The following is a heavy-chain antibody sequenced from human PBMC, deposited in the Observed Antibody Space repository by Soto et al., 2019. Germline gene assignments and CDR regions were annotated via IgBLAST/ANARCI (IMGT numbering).Heavy chain of an antibody. V-gene: IGHV1-69*01. CDR2: IIPIFGTA. J-gene: IGHJ2*01. CDR3: ARDLSDGYNPYWYFDR. CDR1: GGTFSSYA. Sequence: VQLVQSGAEVKKPGSSVPASCQASGGTFSSYAISGVRQSPGQGLEWMGGIIPIFGTANYAQKFQGRVTITADESTSTAYMELSSLRSEDTAVYYCARDLSDGYNPYWYFDRWGRGNLVTVSS. D-gene: IGHD2-21*01.